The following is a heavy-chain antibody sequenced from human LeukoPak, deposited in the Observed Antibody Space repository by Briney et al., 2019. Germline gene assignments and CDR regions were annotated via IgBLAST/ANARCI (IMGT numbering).Heavy chain of an antibody. CDR1: GFTFDDYT. J-gene: IGHJ6*02. CDR3: AKAAYYYAMDV. V-gene: IGHV3-43*01. CDR2: ISWDGGST. Sequence: GGSLRLSCAASGFTFDDYTIHWVRQPPGKGLEWVSLISWDGGSTYYADSVKGRFTISRDNSKNSLYLQMNSLRTEDTALYYCAKAAYYYAMDVWGQETTVTVSS.